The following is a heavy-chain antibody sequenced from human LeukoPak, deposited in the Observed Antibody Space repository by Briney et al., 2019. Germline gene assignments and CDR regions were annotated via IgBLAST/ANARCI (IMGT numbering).Heavy chain of an antibody. J-gene: IGHJ4*02. D-gene: IGHD1-26*01. CDR3: VKDRGGTYYYDF. V-gene: IGHV3-30*02. CDR1: GFTFSSSG. CDR2: IRYDGSTK. Sequence: GGSLILSCAASGFTFSSSGMHWVRQAPGKGLEWVTFIRYDGSTKSYADSVKGRFTISRDNSKNTLYLQMDSLRAEDTAVYYCVKDRGGTYYYDFWGQGTPVTVSS.